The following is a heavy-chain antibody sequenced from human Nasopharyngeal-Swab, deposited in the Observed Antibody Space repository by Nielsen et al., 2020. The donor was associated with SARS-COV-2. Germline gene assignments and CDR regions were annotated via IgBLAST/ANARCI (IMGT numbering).Heavy chain of an antibody. V-gene: IGHV1-2*04. Sequence: ASVKVSCKASGYTFTGYYMHWVRQAPGQGLEWMGWINPNSGGTNYAQKFQGWVTMTRDTSISTAYMELSRLRSDDTAVYYCARDLVADYALTVRGNYYYGMGVWGQGTTVTVSS. CDR3: ARDLVADYALTVRGNYYYGMGV. CDR2: INPNSGGT. CDR1: GYTFTGYY. J-gene: IGHJ6*02. D-gene: IGHD4/OR15-4a*01.